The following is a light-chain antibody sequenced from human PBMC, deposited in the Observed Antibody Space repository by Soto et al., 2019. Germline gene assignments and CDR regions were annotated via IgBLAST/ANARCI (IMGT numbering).Light chain of an antibody. Sequence: EIVLTQSPGTLSLSPGERATLSCRASQSVSSSYLGWYQQTPGQAPRLLIYGASSRATGIPDRFSGSGSGTDFTLTISRLEPEDFAVYYCQLYGDSPMYTFGLGTKVDIK. V-gene: IGKV3-20*01. CDR2: GAS. CDR1: QSVSSSY. CDR3: QLYGDSPMYT. J-gene: IGKJ2*01.